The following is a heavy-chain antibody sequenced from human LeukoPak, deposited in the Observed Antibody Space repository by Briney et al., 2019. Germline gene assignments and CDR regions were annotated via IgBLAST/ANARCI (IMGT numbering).Heavy chain of an antibody. J-gene: IGHJ3*02. V-gene: IGHV3-15*01. CDR3: ATDRAACSGTSCCHAFHI. Sequence: GGSLRLSCATSGFTFSDAWMSWVRQAPGKGLEWVGRIRSKGAGGTIDYAATVKGGFTISRDDSKNTLYLQMNSLKTEDTAVYYCATDRAACSGTSCCHAFHIWGQGTMVTVSS. CDR1: GFTFSDAW. CDR2: IRSKGAGGTI. D-gene: IGHD2-2*01.